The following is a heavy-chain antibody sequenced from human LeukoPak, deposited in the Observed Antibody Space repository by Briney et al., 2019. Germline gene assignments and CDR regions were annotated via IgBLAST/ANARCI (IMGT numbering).Heavy chain of an antibody. V-gene: IGHV1-2*06. CDR1: GYTFTGYY. Sequence: GASVKVSCKASGYTFTGYYMHWVRQAPGQGLEWMGRINPNSGGTNYAQKFQGRVTMTRVTSISTAYMELSRLRSDDTAVYYCARDYYDSSGFLWYWGQGTLVTVSS. D-gene: IGHD3-22*01. J-gene: IGHJ4*02. CDR3: ARDYYDSSGFLWY. CDR2: INPNSGGT.